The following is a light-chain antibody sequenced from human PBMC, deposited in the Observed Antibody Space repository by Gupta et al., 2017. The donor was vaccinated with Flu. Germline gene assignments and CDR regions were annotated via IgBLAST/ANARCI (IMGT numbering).Light chain of an antibody. CDR3: QQRSYLPWT. CDR2: YAS. Sequence: EIVLTQSPDFQSVTPKEKVTITCRASQNIGGALHWYQQKPEQSPKLLIKYASQYGSGVPSRFSGSGSGTDFTLTINSLEPEDAATYYCQQRSYLPWTFGQGTKVEIK. CDR1: QNIGGA. V-gene: IGKV6-21*01. J-gene: IGKJ1*01.